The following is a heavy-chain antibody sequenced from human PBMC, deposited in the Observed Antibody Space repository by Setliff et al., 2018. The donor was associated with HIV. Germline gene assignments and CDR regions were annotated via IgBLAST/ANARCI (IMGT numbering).Heavy chain of an antibody. CDR2: IKGDGSEK. Sequence: GGSLRLSCAASGFTFSSYWMYWVRQAPGKGLEWVASIKGDGSEKYYVGSVKGRFTSSRDNAGNSLYVQMNSLRAEDTAVYYCARGQTTGEYWGQGTLVTVSS. CDR1: GFTFSSYW. J-gene: IGHJ4*02. D-gene: IGHD4-17*01. CDR3: ARGQTTGEY. V-gene: IGHV3-7*02.